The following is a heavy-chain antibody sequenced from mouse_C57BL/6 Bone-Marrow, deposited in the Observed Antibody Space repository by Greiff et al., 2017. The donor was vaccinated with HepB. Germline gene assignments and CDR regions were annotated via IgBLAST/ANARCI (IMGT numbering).Heavy chain of an antibody. D-gene: IGHD2-5*01. Sequence: VQLQQSGAELARPGASVKLSCKASGYTFTSYGISWVKQRTGQGLEWIGEIYPRSGNTYYNAKFKGKATLTADKSSSTAYMELRSLTSEDSAVYFCARGYSNYPWFAYWGQGTLVTVSA. J-gene: IGHJ3*01. CDR2: IYPRSGNT. CDR3: ARGYSNYPWFAY. V-gene: IGHV1-81*01. CDR1: GYTFTSYG.